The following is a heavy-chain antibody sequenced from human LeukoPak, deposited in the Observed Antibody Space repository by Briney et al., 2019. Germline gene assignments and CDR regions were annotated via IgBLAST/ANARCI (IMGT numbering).Heavy chain of an antibody. Sequence: GGSLRLSCAASGFTFSSYSMNWVRQAPGKGLEWVSSISSSSYIYYADSVKGRFTISRDNAKNSLYLQMNSLRAEDTAVYYCARDEGPRLGFDPWGQGTLVTGSS. CDR1: GFTFSSYS. CDR3: ARDEGPRLGFDP. J-gene: IGHJ5*02. V-gene: IGHV3-21*01. CDR2: ISSSSYI.